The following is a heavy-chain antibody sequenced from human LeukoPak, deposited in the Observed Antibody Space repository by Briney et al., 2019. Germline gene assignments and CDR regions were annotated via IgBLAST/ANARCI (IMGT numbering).Heavy chain of an antibody. CDR1: GLIFSGFW. CDR2: INSDGSTT. CDR3: VRDRGSPTLFEY. J-gene: IGHJ4*02. Sequence: GGSLRLSCAASGLIFSGFWMHWVRQAPGKGLVWVSRINSDGSTTGYADSVEGRFTVSRDNAKNTLYLQMNSLRDEDTAVYYCVRDRGSPTLFEYWGQGAQVTVSS. V-gene: IGHV3-74*01. D-gene: IGHD1-26*01.